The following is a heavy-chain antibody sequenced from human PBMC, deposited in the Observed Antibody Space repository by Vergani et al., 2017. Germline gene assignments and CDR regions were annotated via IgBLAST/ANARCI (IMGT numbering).Heavy chain of an antibody. Sequence: EVQLVESGGGLVQPGRSLRLSCAASGFTFDDYAMHWVRQAPGKGLEWVSGISWNSGSIGYADSVKGRFTISRDNAKNSLYLQMTSLRAEDTAWYYCAKAPYDYDSSGYFDYWGQGTLVTVSS. D-gene: IGHD3-22*01. CDR3: AKAPYDYDSSGYFDY. J-gene: IGHJ4*02. V-gene: IGHV3-9*01. CDR1: GFTFDDYA. CDR2: ISWNSGSI.